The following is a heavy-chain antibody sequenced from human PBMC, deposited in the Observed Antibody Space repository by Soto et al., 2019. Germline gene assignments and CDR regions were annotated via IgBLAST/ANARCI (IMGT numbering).Heavy chain of an antibody. J-gene: IGHJ6*02. CDR1: GGSISSGSYY. Sequence: KTSETLSLTCTVSGGSISSGSYYWGWIRQPPGKGLEWIGSIYYSGSTYYNPSLKSRVTISVDTSKNQFSLKLSSVTAADTAVYYCARSSGWSDGYGMDVWGQGTTVTVSS. D-gene: IGHD6-19*01. CDR3: ARSSGWSDGYGMDV. CDR2: IYYSGST. V-gene: IGHV4-39*01.